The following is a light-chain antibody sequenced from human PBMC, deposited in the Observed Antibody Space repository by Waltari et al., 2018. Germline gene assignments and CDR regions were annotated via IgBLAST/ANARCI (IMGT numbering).Light chain of an antibody. V-gene: IGKV3-11*01. J-gene: IGKJ4*01. CDR1: QIVGTN. Sequence: EIVLTQSPATLSLSAGERATLSCRASQIVGTNLAWYQQRPGQAPRLLIYVAFDRAAGVPARFSGSSSGVEFTLTISSLEPEDSGVYFCQQRYKWPHSFGGGTKVEI. CDR2: VAF. CDR3: QQRYKWPHS.